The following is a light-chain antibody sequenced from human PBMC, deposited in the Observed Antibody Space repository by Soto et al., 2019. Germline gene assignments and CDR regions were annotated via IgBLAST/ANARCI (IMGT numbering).Light chain of an antibody. J-gene: IGLJ1*01. V-gene: IGLV2-14*01. CDR1: SSDVGGYNY. CDR2: DVS. CDR3: SSYTGNTTLHYV. Sequence: QSVLTQPASVSGSPGQSITISCTGTSSDVGGYNYVSWYQQHPGKAPKLLIYDVSNRPSGASNRFSGSKSGNTASLTISGLQAEDEADYYCSSYTGNTTLHYVFGTGTKDTDL.